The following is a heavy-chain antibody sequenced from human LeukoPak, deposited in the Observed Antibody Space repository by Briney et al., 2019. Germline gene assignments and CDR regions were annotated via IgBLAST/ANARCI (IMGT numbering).Heavy chain of an antibody. D-gene: IGHD3-3*01. CDR1: GFTFSSYS. CDR2: ISSSSSTI. CDR3: VIFGVAQRSGY. J-gene: IGHJ4*02. Sequence: GGSLRLSCAASGFTFSSYSMNWVRQAPGKGLEWVSYISSSSSTIYYADSVKGRFTISRDNAKNSLYLQMNSLRAEDTAVYYCVIFGVAQRSGYWGQGTLVTVSS. V-gene: IGHV3-48*01.